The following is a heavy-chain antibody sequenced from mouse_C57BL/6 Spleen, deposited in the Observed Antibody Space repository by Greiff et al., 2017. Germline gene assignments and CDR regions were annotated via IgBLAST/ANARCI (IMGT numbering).Heavy chain of an antibody. D-gene: IGHD1-1*01. V-gene: IGHV5-17*01. CDR1: GYTFSDYG. CDR2: ISSGSSTT. CDR3: ASRVSSFDY. Sequence: EVKLLESGGGLVKPGGSLKLSCAASGYTFSDYGMHWVRQAPEKGLEWVAYISSGSSTTNYDDTVKGRFTLSRDNAKNTLYLQMTSLRSEYTAMYYGASRVSSFDYWGQGTTLTVSS. J-gene: IGHJ2*01.